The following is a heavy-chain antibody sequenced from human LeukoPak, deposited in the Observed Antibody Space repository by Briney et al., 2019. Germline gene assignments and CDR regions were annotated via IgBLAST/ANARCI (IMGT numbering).Heavy chain of an antibody. CDR2: ISGSGGST. J-gene: IGHJ4*02. D-gene: IGHD3-22*01. Sequence: PGGSLRLSCAASGFTFSDYYMSWVRQAPGKGLEWVSAISGSGGSTYYADSVKGRFTISRDNSKNTLYLQMNSLRAEDTAVYYCAKSLPLYYYDSSGLTFDYWGQGTLITVSS. CDR1: GFTFSDYY. CDR3: AKSLPLYYYDSSGLTFDY. V-gene: IGHV3-23*01.